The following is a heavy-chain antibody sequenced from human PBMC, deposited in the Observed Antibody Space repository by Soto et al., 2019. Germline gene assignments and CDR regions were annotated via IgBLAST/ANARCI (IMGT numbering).Heavy chain of an antibody. D-gene: IGHD2-2*02. CDR2: IIPIFGTA. Sequence: QVQLVQSGAEVKKPGSSVKASCKASGGTFSSYAISWVRQAPGQGLEWMGGIIPIFGTANYAQKFQGRVKITADEATSTAYMELSSLRSEDTAVYYCARARNIVVVPAAIYYYGMDVWGQGTTVTVSS. CDR3: ARARNIVVVPAAIYYYGMDV. CDR1: GGTFSSYA. J-gene: IGHJ6*02. V-gene: IGHV1-69*01.